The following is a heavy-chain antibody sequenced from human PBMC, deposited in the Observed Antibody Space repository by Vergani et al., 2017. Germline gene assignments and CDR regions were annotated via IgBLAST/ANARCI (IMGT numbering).Heavy chain of an antibody. V-gene: IGHV4-59*01. Sequence: QVQLQESGPGLVKPSETLSLTCTVSGGSISSYYWSWIRQPPGKGLEWIGYIYYSGSTNYNPSLKSRVTISADTSKNQFSLKLSSVTAADTAVYYCARSQPYDSSGYYPGWFDPWGQGTLVTVSS. CDR3: ARSQPYDSSGYYPGWFDP. CDR1: GGSISSYY. CDR2: IYYSGST. J-gene: IGHJ5*02. D-gene: IGHD3-22*01.